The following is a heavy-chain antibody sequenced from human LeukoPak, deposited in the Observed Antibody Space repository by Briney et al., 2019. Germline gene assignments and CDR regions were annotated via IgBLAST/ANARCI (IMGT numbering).Heavy chain of an antibody. CDR3: ATATRKYNWNWFDY. V-gene: IGHV3-74*01. CDR1: GFTFSDYW. D-gene: IGHD1-7*01. CDR2: IKTDGSIT. Sequence: HSGGSLRLSCAASGFTFSDYWMHWVRQAPGKGLVWVSRIKTDGSITTYADSVKGRFTISRDNAKNTLYLQMNSLRAEDTAVYYCATATRKYNWNWFDYWGQGTLVTVSS. J-gene: IGHJ4*02.